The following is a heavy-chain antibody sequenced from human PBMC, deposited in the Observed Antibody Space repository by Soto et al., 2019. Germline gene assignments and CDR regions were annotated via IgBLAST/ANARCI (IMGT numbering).Heavy chain of an antibody. Sequence: SVKGDWKAAVFTFSSAVVGWGRQARGQRPEWIGWIVVGSGNTNYAQKFQERVTLTREKSTNTAYMELNSLTSEDTAVYYCAADSRWQLYYWGQGTQVTVSS. CDR3: AADSRWQLYY. D-gene: IGHD1-1*01. V-gene: IGHV1-58*01. J-gene: IGHJ4*02. CDR2: IVVGSGNT. CDR1: VFTFSSAV.